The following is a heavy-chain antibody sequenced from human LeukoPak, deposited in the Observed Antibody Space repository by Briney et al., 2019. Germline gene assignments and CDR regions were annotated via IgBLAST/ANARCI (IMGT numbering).Heavy chain of an antibody. V-gene: IGHV3-7*05. CDR3: AGSRVPGAVDI. D-gene: IGHD2-15*01. Sequence: GGTLRLSCAASGFTFSSHWMNWVRHPPGKALEWVANIKQDGSEKYCVDSVKGRFTISRDNAKKSLYLQMNSLRAEDTAVYYCAGSRVPGAVDIWGQGTMVTVSS. CDR1: GFTFSSHW. CDR2: IKQDGSEK. J-gene: IGHJ3*02.